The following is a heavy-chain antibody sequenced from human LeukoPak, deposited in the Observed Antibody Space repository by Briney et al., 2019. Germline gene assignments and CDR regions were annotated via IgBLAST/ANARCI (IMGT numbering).Heavy chain of an antibody. CDR2: IYYRGST. V-gene: IGHV4-59*01. Sequence: SETLSLTCTVSGGSISSYYWSSIRQPPGKGLEWIGYIYYRGSTNYNPSLKSRVTISVDTSKNQFSLKLSSVTAADTAVYYCARVLRIAAAGTGSAFDIWGQGTMVTVSS. D-gene: IGHD6-13*01. CDR1: GGSISSYY. CDR3: ARVLRIAAAGTGSAFDI. J-gene: IGHJ3*02.